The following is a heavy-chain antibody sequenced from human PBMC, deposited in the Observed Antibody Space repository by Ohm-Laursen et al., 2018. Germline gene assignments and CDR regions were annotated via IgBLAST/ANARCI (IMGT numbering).Heavy chain of an antibody. V-gene: IGHV4-59*01. CDR3: AGDTLAVDY. CDR2: IYYSGST. J-gene: IGHJ4*02. Sequence: SETLSLTCLVSGGAISSYYWNWIRQPPGKGLEWIGCIYYSGSTNYNPSLKSRVTISIDTSKNQFSLKLSSVTAADTAVYYCAGDTLAVDYWGQGTLVTVSS. CDR1: GGAISSYY.